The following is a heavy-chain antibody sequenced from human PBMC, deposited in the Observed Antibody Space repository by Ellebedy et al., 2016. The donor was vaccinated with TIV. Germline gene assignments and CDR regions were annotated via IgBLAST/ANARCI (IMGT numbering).Heavy chain of an antibody. CDR2: GYT. Sequence: PGGSLRLSCTASAFIVSTNHMSLVRQAPGKGLEWVVGYTNYADSVKYRFTISTHNSRNTLYLQMTNLRTEDTAVYYCAKGSFPFGDKSERIYSFQYWGQGTLVTVSS. CDR1: AFIVSTNH. CDR3: AKGSFPFGDKSERIYSFQY. J-gene: IGHJ4*02. V-gene: IGHV3-53*04. D-gene: IGHD3-10*01.